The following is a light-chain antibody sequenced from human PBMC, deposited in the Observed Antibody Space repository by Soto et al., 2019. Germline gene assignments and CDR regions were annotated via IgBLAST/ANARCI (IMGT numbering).Light chain of an antibody. CDR3: SSYTSSSTLV. CDR1: SSDVGGYNY. J-gene: IGLJ2*01. CDR2: EVS. Sequence: QSALTHPASVSGSPGQSITISCTGTSSDVGGYNYVSWYQQHPGNAPKLMIYEVSNRPSGVSNRFSGSKSGNTASLTISGLQAEDEADYYCSSYTSSSTLVFGGGTKLTVL. V-gene: IGLV2-14*01.